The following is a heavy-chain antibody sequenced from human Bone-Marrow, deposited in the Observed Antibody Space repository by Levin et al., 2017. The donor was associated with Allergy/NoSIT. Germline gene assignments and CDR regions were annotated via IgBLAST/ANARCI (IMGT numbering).Heavy chain of an antibody. Sequence: VASVKVSCVASGFTFSTFWMHWVRQAPGKGLVWVSRIKGDGSSTLYADSVKGRSTISRDNAKSTLYLQMNSLRVEDTAVYYCVRASISVPNLLDFWGQGALVTVSS. CDR3: VRASISVPNLLDF. CDR2: IKGDGSST. D-gene: IGHD2/OR15-2a*01. V-gene: IGHV3-74*03. J-gene: IGHJ4*02. CDR1: GFTFSTFW.